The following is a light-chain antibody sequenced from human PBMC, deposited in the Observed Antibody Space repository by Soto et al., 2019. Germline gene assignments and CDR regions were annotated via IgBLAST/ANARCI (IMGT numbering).Light chain of an antibody. CDR2: GAS. Sequence: EIVLTQSPGTLSLSPGERATLSCRASQSVSSSWLAWYQQKPGQAPRLLIYGASSRATGVPDRFSASGSGTDFTLTITRLEPEDSAVFYCQQYGGPPWTFGQGTKVEIK. CDR1: QSVSSSW. J-gene: IGKJ1*01. CDR3: QQYGGPPWT. V-gene: IGKV3-20*01.